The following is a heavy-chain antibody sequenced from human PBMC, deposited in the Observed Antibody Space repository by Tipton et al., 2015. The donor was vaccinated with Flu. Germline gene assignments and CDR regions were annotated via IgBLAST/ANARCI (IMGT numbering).Heavy chain of an antibody. D-gene: IGHD7-27*01. CDR1: GDSISSYY. V-gene: IGHV4-4*07. J-gene: IGHJ3*02. CDR2: IYTSGST. CDR3: ARHGKDTGDYLASFDI. Sequence: TLSLTCTVSGDSISSYYWSWIRQPAGKGLEWIGRIYTSGSTNYNASLKSRVTMSVDTSNNHFYLKLSSVTAADTAVYYCARHGKDTGDYLASFDIWGQGTMVTVSS.